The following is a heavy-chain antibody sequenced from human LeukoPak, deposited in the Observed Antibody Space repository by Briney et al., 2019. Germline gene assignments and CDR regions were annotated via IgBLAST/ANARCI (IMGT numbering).Heavy chain of an antibody. V-gene: IGHV3-48*03. CDR2: ISSSGSTI. CDR3: ARHRTASDY. Sequence: PGGSLRLSCAASGFTFSSYEMNWVRQAPGKGLEWVSYISSSGSTIYYADSVKGRFTISRDNSKNTLYLQMNSLRAEDTAVYYCARHRTASDYWGQGTLVTVSS. CDR1: GFTFSSYE. J-gene: IGHJ4*02. D-gene: IGHD3-16*02.